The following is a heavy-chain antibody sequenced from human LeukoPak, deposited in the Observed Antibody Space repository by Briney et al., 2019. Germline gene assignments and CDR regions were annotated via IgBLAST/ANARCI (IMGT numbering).Heavy chain of an antibody. CDR1: GFTVSSNY. CDR3: ARDPYGSGSYYRDY. Sequence: GGSLRLSCAASGFTVSSNYMSWVRQAPGKGLEWVSVIYSGGSTYYADSVKGRFTISRDNSKNTLYLQMNSLRAEDTAVYYCARDPYGSGSYYRDYWGQGTLVTVSS. D-gene: IGHD3-10*01. V-gene: IGHV3-66*01. J-gene: IGHJ4*02. CDR2: IYSGGST.